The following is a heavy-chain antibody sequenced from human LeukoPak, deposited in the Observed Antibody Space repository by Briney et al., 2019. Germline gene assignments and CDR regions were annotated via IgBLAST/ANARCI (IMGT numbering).Heavy chain of an antibody. D-gene: IGHD2-21*02. CDR2: IYPGDSDT. CDR3: ARHVGDSYYYYYYMDV. CDR1: GYSFTSYW. J-gene: IGHJ6*03. Sequence: GESLKISCKGSGYSFTSYWIGWVRQMPGKGLEWMGIIYPGDSDTRYSPSFQGQVTISADKSISTAYLQWSSLKASNTAMYYCARHVGDSYYYYYYMDVWGKGTTVTVSS. V-gene: IGHV5-51*01.